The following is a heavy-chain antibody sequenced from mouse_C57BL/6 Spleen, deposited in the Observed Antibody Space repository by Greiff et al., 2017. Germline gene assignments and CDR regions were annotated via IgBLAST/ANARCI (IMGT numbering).Heavy chain of an antibody. Sequence: QVQLKESGAELVKPGASVKMSCKASGYTFTTYPIEWMKQNHGKSLEWIGNFHPYNDDTKYNEKFKGKATLTVEKSSSTVYLELSRLTSDDSAVYYCARGHYYGSSYGMDYWGQGTSVTVSS. CDR3: ARGHYYGSSYGMDY. CDR2: FHPYNDDT. J-gene: IGHJ4*01. CDR1: GYTFTTYP. V-gene: IGHV1-47*01. D-gene: IGHD1-1*01.